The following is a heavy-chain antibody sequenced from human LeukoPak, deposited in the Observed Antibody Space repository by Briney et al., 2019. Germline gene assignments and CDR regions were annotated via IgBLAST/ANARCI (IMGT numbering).Heavy chain of an antibody. V-gene: IGHV4-30-4*01. CDR1: GGSISSGDYY. CDR2: IYYSGST. J-gene: IGHJ6*02. CDR3: ARDRRYYYGSGSYKLYYYYGMDV. Sequence: SKTLSLTCTVSGGSISSGDYYWSWIRQPPGKGLEWIGYIYYSGSTYYNPSLKSRVTISVDTSKNQFSLKLSSVTAADTAVYYCARDRRYYYGSGSYKLYYYYGMDVWGQGTTVTVSS. D-gene: IGHD3-10*01.